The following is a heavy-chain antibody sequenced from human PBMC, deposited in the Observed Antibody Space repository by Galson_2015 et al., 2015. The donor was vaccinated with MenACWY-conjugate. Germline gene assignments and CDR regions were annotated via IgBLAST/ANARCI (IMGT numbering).Heavy chain of an antibody. CDR2: ISGSGGGT. CDR1: GFTFSSNV. J-gene: IGHJ3*02. CDR3: AKKGSGSDPNASDI. V-gene: IGHV3-23*01. Sequence: SLRLSCAASGFTFSSNVMSWVRQAPGKGLEWVSVISGSGGGTYYADPVKGRFTISRDNSKNTLYLQMNNLGAEDTAVYYCAKKGSGSDPNASDIWGQGTMVTVSS. D-gene: IGHD3-3*01.